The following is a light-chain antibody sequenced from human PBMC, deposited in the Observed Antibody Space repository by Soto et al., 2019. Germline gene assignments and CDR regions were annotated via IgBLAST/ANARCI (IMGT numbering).Light chain of an antibody. CDR1: QSITSH. V-gene: IGKV1-39*01. CDR3: QQTYNTPFT. J-gene: IGKJ3*01. Sequence: DIQMTQSPLTLSASVRDRITITCRASQSITSHLNWYQQKPGKAPRLLIYGASSLQRGVPSRFSGSESGTDFTLTISSLQPEDFATYYCQQTYNTPFTFGPGTIVDIK. CDR2: GAS.